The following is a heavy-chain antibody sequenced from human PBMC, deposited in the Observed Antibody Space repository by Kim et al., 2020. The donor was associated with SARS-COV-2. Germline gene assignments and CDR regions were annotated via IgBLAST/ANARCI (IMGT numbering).Heavy chain of an antibody. Sequence: ASVKVSCKASGYTFTTYYMHWVRRAPGQGLEWMAIINPSGVGTTYAQKFQGRVTMTRDTSTSTVYMEMSSLRSEDTAVYYCARGCLVGATYYYAMDVWGQGTTVHVSS. V-gene: IGHV1-46*01. CDR3: ARGCLVGATYYYAMDV. CDR1: GYTFTTYY. D-gene: IGHD1-26*01. CDR2: INPSGVGT. J-gene: IGHJ6*02.